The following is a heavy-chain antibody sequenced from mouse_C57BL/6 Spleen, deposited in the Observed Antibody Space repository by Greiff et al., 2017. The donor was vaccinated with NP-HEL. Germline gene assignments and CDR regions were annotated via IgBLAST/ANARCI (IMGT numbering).Heavy chain of an antibody. D-gene: IGHD3-1*01. V-gene: IGHV1-69*01. J-gene: IGHJ4*01. CDR2: IDPSDSYT. CDR1: GYTFTSYW. Sequence: QVQLQQSGAELVMPGASVKLSCKASGYTFTSYWMHWVKQRPGQGLEWIGEIDPSDSYTNYNQKFKGKSTLTVDKSSSTAYMQLSSLTSEDSAVYYCARRGLGAMDYWGQGTSVTVSS. CDR3: ARRGLGAMDY.